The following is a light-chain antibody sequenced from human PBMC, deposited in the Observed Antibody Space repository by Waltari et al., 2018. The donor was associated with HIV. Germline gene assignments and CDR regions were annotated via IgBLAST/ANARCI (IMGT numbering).Light chain of an antibody. V-gene: IGLV4-69*01. J-gene: IGLJ3*02. Sequence: QVVLTQSPSASASLAASVKLTCTLSSGHSNYAIAWHQLQPGKGPRYLMKLNSDGSHTKGDGIPDRFSGSSSGAERYRTISSLQSEDEADYYCQTWGTGIRVFGGGTKLTVL. CDR1: SGHSNYA. CDR3: QTWGTGIRV. CDR2: LNSDGSH.